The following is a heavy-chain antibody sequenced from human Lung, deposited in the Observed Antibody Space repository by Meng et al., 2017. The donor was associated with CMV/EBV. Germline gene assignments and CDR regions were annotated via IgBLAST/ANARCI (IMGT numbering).Heavy chain of an antibody. CDR1: GFTVSSNS. J-gene: IGHJ6*02. Sequence: GEXXTISCAASGFTVSSNSMNWVRQAPGKGLEWVSLIYSGGGTYYADSVKGRFTISRDNFKNTLYLQMNSLRAEDTAVYYCARVLTAHHYYGMDVWGQGTTVTVSS. CDR3: ARVLTAHHYYGMDV. CDR2: IYSGGGT. V-gene: IGHV3-53*01. D-gene: IGHD5-18*01.